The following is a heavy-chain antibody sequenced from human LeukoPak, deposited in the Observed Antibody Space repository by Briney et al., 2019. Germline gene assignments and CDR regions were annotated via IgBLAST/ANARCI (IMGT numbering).Heavy chain of an antibody. J-gene: IGHJ4*02. CDR2: MNPNTGDT. CDR3: TRGSLSGSSRDY. CDR1: GYTFNGYD. V-gene: IGHV1-8*01. D-gene: IGHD1-26*01. Sequence: ASVKVSCKASGYTFNGYDINWVRQATGQGLERMGWMNPNTGDTGYAQKFQGRVTMTRNTSIDTAYMELSGLKSEDTAVYYCTRGSLSGSSRDYWGQGALVTVSS.